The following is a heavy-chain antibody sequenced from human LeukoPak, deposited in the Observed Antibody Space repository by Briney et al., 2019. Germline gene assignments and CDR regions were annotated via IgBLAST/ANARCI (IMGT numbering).Heavy chain of an antibody. CDR2: IIPTFGTA. D-gene: IGHD1-26*01. CDR3: ASGSYYEVASYYFDY. J-gene: IGHJ4*02. CDR1: GYTFTSYG. V-gene: IGHV1-69*13. Sequence: SVKVSCKASGYTFTSYGISWVRQAPGQGLEWMGGIIPTFGTANYAQKFQGRVTITADESTSTAYMELSSLRSEDTAVYYCASGSYYEVASYYFDYWGQGTLVTVSS.